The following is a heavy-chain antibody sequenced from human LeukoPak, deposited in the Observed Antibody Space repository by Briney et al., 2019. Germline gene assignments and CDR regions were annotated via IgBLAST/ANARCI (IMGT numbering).Heavy chain of an antibody. CDR3: ARVFSKGYYDFWRGWQSKATDNWFDP. D-gene: IGHD3-3*01. J-gene: IGHJ5*02. CDR1: GYTFTSYG. Sequence: ASVKVSCKASGYTFTSYGISWVRQAPGQGLEWMGWISAYNGNTNYAQKLQGRVTMTTDTSTSTAYMELRSLRSDDTAVYYCARVFSKGYYDFWRGWQSKATDNWFDPWGQGTLVTVSS. V-gene: IGHV1-18*01. CDR2: ISAYNGNT.